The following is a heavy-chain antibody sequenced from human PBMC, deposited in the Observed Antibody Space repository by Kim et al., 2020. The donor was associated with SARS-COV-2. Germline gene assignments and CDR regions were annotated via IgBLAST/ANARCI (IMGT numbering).Heavy chain of an antibody. D-gene: IGHD5-12*01. CDR3: ARARVVEMATPHYFDY. Sequence: SPTRRVTVSVDTSKNQFSLKLSSVTAADTAVYYCARARVVEMATPHYFDYWGQGTLVTVSS. J-gene: IGHJ4*02. V-gene: IGHV4-59*01.